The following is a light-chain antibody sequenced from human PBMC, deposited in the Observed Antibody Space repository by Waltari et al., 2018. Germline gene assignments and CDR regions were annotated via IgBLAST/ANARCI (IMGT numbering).Light chain of an antibody. Sequence: QLVLTQSPSASASLGASVKLTCTLSSGHGRYAIAWHQQQPEKGPRYLMKLNSDGSHSKGDGIPDRFSGSSSGAERYLTISSLQSEDEADYYCQTWGTGIWVFGGGTKLTVL. J-gene: IGLJ3*02. V-gene: IGLV4-69*01. CDR1: SGHGRYA. CDR3: QTWGTGIWV. CDR2: LNSDGSH.